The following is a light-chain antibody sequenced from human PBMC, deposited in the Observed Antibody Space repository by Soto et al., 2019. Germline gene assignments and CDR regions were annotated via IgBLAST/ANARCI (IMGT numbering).Light chain of an antibody. J-gene: IGKJ1*01. CDR2: GAS. CDR3: QQYNNWPPDRT. CDR1: QSVGSN. Sequence: EIVMTQSPATLSVSPGERATLSCRASQSVGSNLAWYQQKPGQAPRLLIYGASPRATGIPARFSGSGSGTEFTLTISSRQSEDFAIYFCQQYNNWPPDRTFGQGTKVEIK. V-gene: IGKV3-15*01.